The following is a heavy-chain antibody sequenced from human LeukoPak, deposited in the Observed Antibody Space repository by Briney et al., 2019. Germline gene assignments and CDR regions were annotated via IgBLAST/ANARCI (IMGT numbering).Heavy chain of an antibody. CDR3: ARDVYGLGDY. D-gene: IGHD1-14*01. J-gene: IGHJ4*02. CDR1: GFTFSNYW. CDR2: INSDGSGP. Sequence: GGSLRLSCVASGFTFSNYWMHWVRQAPEKGLMWVSKINSDGSGPDYADSAKGRFTISRDNAKNTLYLQMNSLRAEDTAVYYCARDVYGLGDYWGQGTLVTASS. V-gene: IGHV3-74*01.